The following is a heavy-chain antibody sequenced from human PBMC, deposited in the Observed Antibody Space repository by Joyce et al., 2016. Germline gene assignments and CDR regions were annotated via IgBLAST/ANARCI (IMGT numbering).Heavy chain of an antibody. V-gene: IGHV4-59*11. CDR1: GGSMINQY. J-gene: IGHJ3*01. Sequence: QVQMQESGPGLVKPSETLSLTCSVSGGSMINQYWSWIRQPPGKGLEWIGYIYSNGITNSDPSLKSRVDMLVDTSKNQFSLSLSSVTVADTAVYYCARGGPSDAFDVWGQGTMIAVSS. CDR3: ARGGPSDAFDV. CDR2: IYSNGIT.